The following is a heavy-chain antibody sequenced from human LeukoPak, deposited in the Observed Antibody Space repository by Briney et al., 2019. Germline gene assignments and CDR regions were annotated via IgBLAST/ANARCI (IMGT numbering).Heavy chain of an antibody. Sequence: GASVKVSCKASGYTFSTYDINWVRQAPGQGLEWMGWLSPNSGNTGYSQKFQGRVTITRNTSISTAYMELSSLRSEDTAVYYCARGWTLAGFDPWGQGTLVTVSS. D-gene: IGHD1-1*01. CDR2: LSPNSGNT. CDR3: ARGWTLAGFDP. CDR1: GYTFSTYD. J-gene: IGHJ5*02. V-gene: IGHV1-8*03.